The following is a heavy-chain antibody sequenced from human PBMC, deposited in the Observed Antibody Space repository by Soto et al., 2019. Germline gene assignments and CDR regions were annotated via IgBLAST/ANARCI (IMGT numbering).Heavy chain of an antibody. CDR2: IRNKANSYTT. V-gene: IGHV3-72*01. CDR3: TRAGILTTPYYLDY. D-gene: IGHD2-21*01. CDR1: GFTFSDHY. Sequence: EVQLVESGGGLVQPGGSLRLSCAASGFTFSDHYMDWVRQAPGKGLEWVGRIRNKANSYTTEYAASVKGRFTVSRDDSKNSPDLQMNSLKTEDTAVYYCTRAGILTTPYYLDYWGQGTLVTVSS. J-gene: IGHJ4*02.